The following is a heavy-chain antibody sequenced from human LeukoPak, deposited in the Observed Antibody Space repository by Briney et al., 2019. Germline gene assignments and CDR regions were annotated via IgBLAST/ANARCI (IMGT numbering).Heavy chain of an antibody. CDR3: ARDSYYGSGRDSHGMDV. CDR1: GFTFSSYS. V-gene: IGHV3-21*01. Sequence: GGPLRLSCAASGFTFSSYSMNWVRQAPGKGLEWVSSISSSSYIYYADSVKGRFTISRDNAKNSLYLQMNSLRAEDTAVYYCARDSYYGSGRDSHGMDVWGQGTTVTVSS. D-gene: IGHD3-10*01. CDR2: ISSSSYI. J-gene: IGHJ6*02.